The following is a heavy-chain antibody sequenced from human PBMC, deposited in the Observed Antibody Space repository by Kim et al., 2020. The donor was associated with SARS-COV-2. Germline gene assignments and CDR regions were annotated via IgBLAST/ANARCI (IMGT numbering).Heavy chain of an antibody. CDR2: IYYSGST. D-gene: IGHD3-10*01. CDR3: ARDPLLNYYGSGNWFDP. V-gene: IGHV4-39*07. CDR1: GGSISSSSYY. J-gene: IGHJ5*02. Sequence: SETLSLTCTVSGGSISSSSYYWGWIRQPPGKGLEWIGSIYYSGSTYYNPSLKSRVTISVDTSKNQFSLKLSSVTAADTAVYYCARDPLLNYYGSGNWFDP.